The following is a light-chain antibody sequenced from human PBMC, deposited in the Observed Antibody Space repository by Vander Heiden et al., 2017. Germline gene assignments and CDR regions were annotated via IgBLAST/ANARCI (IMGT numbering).Light chain of an antibody. Sequence: QMTHSPSSLSAAVGDRVTITCRATQSIRDRLAWYQQKPGKAPKRLIYDASNLQRGVPSRFSGSGFGTEFTLTISSLQPEDFATYYCLQHYTYLFTFGQGTKLEIK. CDR3: LQHYTYLFT. V-gene: IGKV1-17*01. CDR1: QSIRDR. J-gene: IGKJ2*01. CDR2: DAS.